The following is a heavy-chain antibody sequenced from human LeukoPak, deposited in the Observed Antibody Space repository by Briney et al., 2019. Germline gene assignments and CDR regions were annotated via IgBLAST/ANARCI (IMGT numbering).Heavy chain of an antibody. J-gene: IGHJ4*02. CDR3: ATRLRDGYNPKFDY. CDR1: GFTFSSYA. D-gene: IGHD5-24*01. V-gene: IGHV3-30-3*01. Sequence: PGGSLRLSCAASGFTFSSYAMHWVRQAPGKGLEWVAVISYDGSNKYYADSVKGRFTISRGNSKNTLYLQMNSLRAEDTAMYYCATRLRDGYNPKFDYWGQGTLVTVSS. CDR2: ISYDGSNK.